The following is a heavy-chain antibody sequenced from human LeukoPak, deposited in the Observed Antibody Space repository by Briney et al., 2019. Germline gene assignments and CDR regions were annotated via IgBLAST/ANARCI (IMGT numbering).Heavy chain of an antibody. Sequence: PGGSLRLSCAASGFTFSSYAMHWVRQAPGKGLEWVAVISYDGSNKYYADSVKGRFTISRDNSKNTLYLQMNSLRAEDTAVYYCARTTLTYYYDSSYYFDYWGQGTLVTVSS. V-gene: IGHV3-30-3*01. J-gene: IGHJ4*02. CDR1: GFTFSSYA. D-gene: IGHD3-22*01. CDR3: ARTTLTYYYDSSYYFDY. CDR2: ISYDGSNK.